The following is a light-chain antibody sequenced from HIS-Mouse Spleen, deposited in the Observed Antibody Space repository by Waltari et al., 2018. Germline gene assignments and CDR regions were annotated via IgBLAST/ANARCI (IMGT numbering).Light chain of an antibody. J-gene: IGKJ2*01. V-gene: IGKV1-5*03. CDR2: KAS. Sequence: DIQMTQSPSTLSASVGDRVTITCRASQSISSWLAWYQQTPGKAPKLLIYKASSLERGVPSRFSGSGSGTEFTLTISSLQPDDFATYYCQQYNSYLYTFGQGTKLEIK. CDR1: QSISSW. CDR3: QQYNSYLYT.